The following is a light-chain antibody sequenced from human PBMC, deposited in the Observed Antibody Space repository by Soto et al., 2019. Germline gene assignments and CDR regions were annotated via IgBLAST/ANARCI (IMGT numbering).Light chain of an antibody. CDR2: GAS. V-gene: IGKV3-20*01. J-gene: IGKJ2*01. CDR3: QHYGNSLPYT. CDR1: QTVRSDY. Sequence: EIVLTQSPGTLSLSPGERATLSCRASQTVRSDYLAWYQQKPGQSPRLLIYGASFRATGTPDRFSGSGSGTDFTLTISRLEREDFAVYSCQHYGNSLPYTFGQGTKLEIK.